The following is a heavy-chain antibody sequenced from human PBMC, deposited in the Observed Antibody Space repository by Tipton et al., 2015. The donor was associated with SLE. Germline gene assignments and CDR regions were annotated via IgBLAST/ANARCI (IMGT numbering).Heavy chain of an antibody. J-gene: IGHJ5*02. Sequence: GLVKPSETLSLTCTVSGGSISSYYWSWIRQPPGKGLEWIGYIYYSGTTTYNPSLKSRVTISVDSSKNQFSLKLTSVTAADSAVYYCARGWGNYDGSRGWFAPWGQGTLVTVSS. D-gene: IGHD3-22*01. CDR3: ARGWGNYDGSRGWFAP. CDR1: GGSISSYY. V-gene: IGHV4-59*12. CDR2: IYYSGTT.